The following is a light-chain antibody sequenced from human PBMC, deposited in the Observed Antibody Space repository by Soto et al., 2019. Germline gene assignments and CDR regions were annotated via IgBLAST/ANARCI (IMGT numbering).Light chain of an antibody. CDR1: QNINNW. J-gene: IGKJ3*01. CDR2: DAS. V-gene: IGKV1-5*01. Sequence: TQMTQSPSTLYASVGDRVTLTCRASQNINNWLAWYQQKPGKAPKVLIYDASSLESGVPSRFSGSVSGTEFTLTISSLQPDDFATYYCQQYDCNFGPGTKVDIK. CDR3: QQYDCN.